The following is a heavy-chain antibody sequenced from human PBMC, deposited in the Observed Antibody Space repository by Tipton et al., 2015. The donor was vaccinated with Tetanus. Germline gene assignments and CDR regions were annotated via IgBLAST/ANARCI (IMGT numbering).Heavy chain of an antibody. Sequence: TLSLTCSVSGGSMSSHYWSWIRQPPGKGLEWIGYIYYSGGTKYNPSLKSRVTMSLDTSKNQFSLKLNSVTAADTAVYYCARGVWFGPGPRYYFDYWGQGTLVTVSS. D-gene: IGHD3-10*01. V-gene: IGHV4-59*11. CDR3: ARGVWFGPGPRYYFDY. J-gene: IGHJ4*02. CDR1: GGSMSSHY. CDR2: IYYSGGT.